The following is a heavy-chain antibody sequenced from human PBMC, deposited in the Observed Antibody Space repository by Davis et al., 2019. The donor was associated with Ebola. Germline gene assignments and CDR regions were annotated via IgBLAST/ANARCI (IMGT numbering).Heavy chain of an antibody. J-gene: IGHJ4*02. CDR1: GFTFRSYW. CDR3: ARDCTGGTCFGDY. CDR2: INPDGSIT. V-gene: IGHV3-74*01. D-gene: IGHD2-8*02. Sequence: GESLKISCAASGFTFRSYWMHWVRQSPGKGLVWVSDINPDGSITRYADSVKGRFTISRDNAKNALYLQMNSLRAEDTAIYYCARDCTGGTCFGDYWGQGALVTVSS.